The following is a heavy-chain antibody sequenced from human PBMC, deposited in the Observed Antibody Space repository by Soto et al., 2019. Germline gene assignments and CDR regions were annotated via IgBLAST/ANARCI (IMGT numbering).Heavy chain of an antibody. D-gene: IGHD3-22*01. CDR1: GGSISSSNW. CDR2: IYHSGGT. V-gene: IGHV4-4*02. J-gene: IGHJ4*02. CDR3: ARHVATLIVVAPYYFDY. Sequence: SETLSLTCAVSGGSISSSNWWSWVRQSPGKGLEWIGEIYHSGGTNYNPSLKSRVIISVDTPNNQFSLKLSSVTAADTAVYYCARHVATLIVVAPYYFDYWGQGTLVTAPQ.